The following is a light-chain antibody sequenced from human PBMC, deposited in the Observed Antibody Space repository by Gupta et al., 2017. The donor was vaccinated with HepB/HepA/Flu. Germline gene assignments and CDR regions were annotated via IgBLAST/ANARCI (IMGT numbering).Light chain of an antibody. CDR3: QQDNNWRRT. J-gene: IGKJ1*01. Sequence: EIVMTQSPATLSVSPGQRATLSCRASQSVNSNLAWYQQKPGQAPSLLLYGASSRATGIPARFSGSGTGTEFTLTISSLRSEDFAVYYCQQDNNWRRTFGQGTKVEIK. CDR1: QSVNSN. V-gene: IGKV3-15*01. CDR2: GAS.